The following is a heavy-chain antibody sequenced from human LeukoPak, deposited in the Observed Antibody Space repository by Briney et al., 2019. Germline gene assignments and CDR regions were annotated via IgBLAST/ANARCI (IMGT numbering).Heavy chain of an antibody. CDR3: AKGGITMIVVVIQYYFDY. Sequence: GGSQTLSCTAGGFIFGSYAMCCVRQVPGKGLEWVSVISGSGGSTYYADSVKGRFTIYRDNSKNTLYLQMNSLRAEDTAVYYCAKGGITMIVVVIQYYFDYWGQGTLVTVSS. CDR1: GFIFGSYA. CDR2: ISGSGGST. V-gene: IGHV3-23*01. D-gene: IGHD3-22*01. J-gene: IGHJ4*02.